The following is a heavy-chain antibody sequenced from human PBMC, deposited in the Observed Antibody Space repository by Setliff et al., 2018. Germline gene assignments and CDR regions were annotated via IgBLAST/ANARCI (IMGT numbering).Heavy chain of an antibody. CDR2: IYYGGSA. Sequence: KPSETLSLTCSVSGDSMSTYYWNWIRQSPGKGLEWIGNIYYGGSANYNPSLKSRVTISVDMSKNQFSLRLNSLTAADTAIYYCARGNMFDGSGRWFDYWGQGTRVTVSS. V-gene: IGHV4-59*01. J-gene: IGHJ4*02. CDR3: ARGNMFDGSGRWFDY. D-gene: IGHD3-10*01. CDR1: GDSMSTYY.